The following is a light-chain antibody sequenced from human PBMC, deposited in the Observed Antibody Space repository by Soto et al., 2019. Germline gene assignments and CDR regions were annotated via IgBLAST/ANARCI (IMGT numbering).Light chain of an antibody. Sequence: QSVLTQSPSASGTPGQTVTISCSGSGSNIGSSFVNWYQHVPGTAPKLLIYRDNERLSGFPDRFSASKSVTSASLVISGLQSEDEADYYCSSWDVSLNGVVFGGGTKLTVL. V-gene: IGLV1-44*01. CDR1: GSNIGSSF. CDR3: SSWDVSLNGVV. CDR2: RDN. J-gene: IGLJ2*01.